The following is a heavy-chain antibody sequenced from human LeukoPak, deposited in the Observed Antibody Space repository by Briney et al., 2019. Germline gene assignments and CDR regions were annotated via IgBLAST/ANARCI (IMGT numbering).Heavy chain of an antibody. CDR2: INHSGST. CDR3: VRFRNPKIPDIEADRGKDY. Sequence: PGGSLRLSCTASGFTFSSYAMNWVRQAPGKGLEWIREINHSGSTNYNPSLKSRVTISVDTSKNQFSLKLSSVTAADSAVFYCVRFRNPKIPDIEADRGKDYWGQGTLVTVSS. CDR1: GFTFSSYA. J-gene: IGHJ4*02. D-gene: IGHD6-13*01. V-gene: IGHV4-34*08.